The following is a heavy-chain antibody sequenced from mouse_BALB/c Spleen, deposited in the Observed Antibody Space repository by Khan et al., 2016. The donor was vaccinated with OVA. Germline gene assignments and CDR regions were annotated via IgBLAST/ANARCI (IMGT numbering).Heavy chain of an antibody. V-gene: IGHV1S41*01. CDR2: VSPGSGSP. Sequence: DLVKPGASVKLSCKASGYTFSSYWINWIKQRPGQGLEWIGRVSPGSGSPYYNEIFKGKATVTADKSSSTAYMQLNSLSSEDSAVYFCTISNSYGNSLYAMDYWGQGTSVTVSS. D-gene: IGHD1-1*01. CDR1: GYTFSSYW. CDR3: TISNSYGNSLYAMDY. J-gene: IGHJ4*01.